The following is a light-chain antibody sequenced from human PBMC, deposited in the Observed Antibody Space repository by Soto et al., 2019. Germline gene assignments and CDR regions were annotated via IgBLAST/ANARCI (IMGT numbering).Light chain of an antibody. CDR2: LGS. Sequence: DIVMTQSPDSLAVSLGERATINCKSSQSVLYSSNNKNYLAWYLQKPGQSPQLLIYLGSNRASGVPDRFSGSGSGTDFTLKISRVEAEDVGVYYCMQALQTPHTFGGGTKVDIK. CDR3: MQALQTPHT. J-gene: IGKJ4*01. CDR1: QSVLYSSNNKNY. V-gene: IGKV2-28*01.